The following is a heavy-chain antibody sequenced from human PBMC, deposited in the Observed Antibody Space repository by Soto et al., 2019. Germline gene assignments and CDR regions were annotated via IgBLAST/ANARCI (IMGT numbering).Heavy chain of an antibody. V-gene: IGHV3-15*07. J-gene: IGHJ5*02. CDR3: TTNFNNGQATES. CDR2: IKSISDGGTT. Sequence: GGSLRLSCAASGFTFTNAWMNWVRQAPGKGLEWVGRIKSISDGGTTEYAAPVKGRFTISRDDSKNTLYLQMNSLKTEDTAMYYCTTNFNNGQATESWGQGTLVTVSS. D-gene: IGHD1-1*01. CDR1: GFTFTNAW.